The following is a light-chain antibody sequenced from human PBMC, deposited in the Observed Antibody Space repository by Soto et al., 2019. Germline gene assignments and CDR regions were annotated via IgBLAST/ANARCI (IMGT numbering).Light chain of an antibody. CDR2: VGTGGIVG. Sequence: QPVLTQPPSASASLGASVTLTCTLSSGYSNYKVDWYQQRPGKGPRFVMRVGTGGIVGSKGDGIPDRFSVLGSGLNRYLTIKNIQEEDESDYHCGADHGSGSNFVHGFGGGTKLTVL. J-gene: IGLJ2*01. CDR3: GADHGSGSNFVHG. V-gene: IGLV9-49*01. CDR1: SGYSNYK.